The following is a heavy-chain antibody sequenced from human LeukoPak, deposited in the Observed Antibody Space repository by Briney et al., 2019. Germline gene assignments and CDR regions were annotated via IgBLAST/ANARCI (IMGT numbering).Heavy chain of an antibody. D-gene: IGHD1-26*01. CDR2: TRNKANSYTT. J-gene: IGHJ4*02. Sequence: GGSLRLSCAASGFTFSDHYMDWVRQAPGKGLEWVGRTRNKANSYTTEYAVSVKGRFTISRDNAKNSLYLQMNSLRAEDTAVYYCARDRVVGAEKYFDYWGQGTLVTVSS. V-gene: IGHV3-72*01. CDR1: GFTFSDHY. CDR3: ARDRVVGAEKYFDY.